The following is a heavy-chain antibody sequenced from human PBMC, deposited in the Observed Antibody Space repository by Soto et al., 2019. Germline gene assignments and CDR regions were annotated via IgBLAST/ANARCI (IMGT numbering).Heavy chain of an antibody. D-gene: IGHD2-15*01. Sequence: VSCRSSGYTFTISDINWVRQDTGQGLEWMGWLNPNSGNTGHAQRFQGRVTLTRDTSISTAYMDLGRLTSDDTAMYYCATRLPTDFWGQGTQVTVSS. CDR3: ATRLPTDF. CDR2: LNPNSGNT. V-gene: IGHV1-8*01. J-gene: IGHJ4*02. CDR1: GYTFTISD.